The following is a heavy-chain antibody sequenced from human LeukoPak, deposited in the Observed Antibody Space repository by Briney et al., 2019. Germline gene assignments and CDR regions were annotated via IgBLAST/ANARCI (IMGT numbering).Heavy chain of an antibody. CDR3: AKGAYCGGDCYSGHYYMDV. J-gene: IGHJ6*03. CDR2: IRYDGSNK. V-gene: IGHV3-30*02. Sequence: PGGSLRLSCAASGFTFSSYGMHWVRQAPGKGLEWVAFIRYDGSNKYYADSVKGRFTISRDNSKNTLYLQMNSLRAEDTAVYYCAKGAYCGGDCYSGHYYMDVWGKGTTVTVSS. CDR1: GFTFSSYG. D-gene: IGHD2-21*02.